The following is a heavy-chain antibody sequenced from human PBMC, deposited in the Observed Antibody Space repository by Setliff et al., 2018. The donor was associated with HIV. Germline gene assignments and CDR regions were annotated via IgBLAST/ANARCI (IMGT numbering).Heavy chain of an antibody. V-gene: IGHV1-18*01. CDR3: ARQFLDWSNDYYSRYYMDV. J-gene: IGHJ6*03. CDR1: GYTFTSYG. Sequence: ASVKVSCKASGYTFTSYGISWVRQAPGQGLEWMGWISAYNGNTHYAQRLQGRATMTTDTSTRTGYMELRSLRSDDTAVYYCARQFLDWSNDYYSRYYMDVWGKGTTVTVSS. D-gene: IGHD3-3*01. CDR2: ISAYNGNT.